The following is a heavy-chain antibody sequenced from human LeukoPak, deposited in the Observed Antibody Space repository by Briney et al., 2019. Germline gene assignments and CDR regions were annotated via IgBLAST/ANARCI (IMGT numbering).Heavy chain of an antibody. CDR2: IYTSGST. CDR1: GGSISSYY. D-gene: IGHD3-10*01. Sequence: SDTLSLTGTVSGGSISSYYWSWIRQPAGKGLEWIGRIYTSGSTNYNPSLKSRVTMSVDTSKNQFSLKLSSVPAADTAVYYCARAEGGYYYGSGSYYGMDVWGQGTTVTVSS. CDR3: ARAEGGYYYGSGSYYGMDV. V-gene: IGHV4-4*07. J-gene: IGHJ6*02.